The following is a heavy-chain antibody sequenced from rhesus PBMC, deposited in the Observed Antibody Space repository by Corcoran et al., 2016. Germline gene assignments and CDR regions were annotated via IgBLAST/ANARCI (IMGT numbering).Heavy chain of an antibody. V-gene: IGHV1S2*01. Sequence: QVQLVQSGAEVKKPGSSVKVSCKASGYTFTDYYMHCVRQAPRQGIEWMGLINPYKANTKHAQKFQGRVTMTRDTSTSTAYMGLSSLRSEDTAVDYCARGWRIAAAGTDFDYWGQGVLVTVSS. D-gene: IGHD6-31*01. CDR2: INPYKANT. CDR3: ARGWRIAAAGTDFDY. J-gene: IGHJ4*01. CDR1: GYTFTDYY.